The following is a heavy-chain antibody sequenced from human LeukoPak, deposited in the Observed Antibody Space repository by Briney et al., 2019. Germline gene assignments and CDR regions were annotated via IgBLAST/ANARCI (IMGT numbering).Heavy chain of an antibody. CDR1: GVPFSLYS. Sequence: PGTSLRLSCAASGVPFSLYSMHWVRQAPGKGLECVAIISHDGEKTFYSESVRGRFTISRDNWKNTMSLQMDSRRPEDTAMYHCARIGHGWTYGGGLDPWGQGTLVIV. J-gene: IGHJ5*02. CDR2: ISHDGEKT. CDR3: ARIGHGWTYGGGLDP. D-gene: IGHD4-23*01. V-gene: IGHV3-30*04.